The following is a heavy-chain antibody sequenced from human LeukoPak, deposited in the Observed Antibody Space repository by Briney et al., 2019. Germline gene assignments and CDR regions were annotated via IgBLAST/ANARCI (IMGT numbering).Heavy chain of an antibody. CDR3: ARFIVGATFDY. J-gene: IGHJ4*02. D-gene: IGHD1-26*01. V-gene: IGHV3-30-3*01. Sequence: GGSLRLSCVASGFTFSNYAMNWVRQAPGKGLEWVAVISYDGSNKYYADSVKGRFTISRDNSKNTLYLQMNSLRAEDTAVYYCARFIVGATFDYWGQGTLVTVSS. CDR1: GFTFSNYA. CDR2: ISYDGSNK.